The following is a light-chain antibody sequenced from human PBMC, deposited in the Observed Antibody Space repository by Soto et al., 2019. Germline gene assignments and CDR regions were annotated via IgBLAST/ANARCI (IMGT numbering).Light chain of an antibody. J-gene: IGKJ1*01. V-gene: IGKV1D-16*01. CDR3: QQYDSYSWT. CDR1: QGISSS. CDR2: TAS. Sequence: SQRPQSPSSLSASLGDRFAISCQASQGISSSLAWYQQKPGKAPKLLISTASTLQSGVPSRFSGSGSGTEFTLTISSLQPDDFATYYCQQYDSYSWTFGQGTKVDIK.